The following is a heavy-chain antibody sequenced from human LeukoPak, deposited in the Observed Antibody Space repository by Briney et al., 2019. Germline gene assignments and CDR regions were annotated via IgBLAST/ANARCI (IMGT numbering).Heavy chain of an antibody. V-gene: IGHV1-69*05. CDR3: ARGGRTVTPNIVYFDY. J-gene: IGHJ4*02. CDR1: GCTFSSYA. Sequence: ASVKVSCKASGCTFSSYALSWVRQAPGQGLEWMGGIIPIFGTANYAQKFQGRVTITTDESTSTAYMELSSLRSEDTAVYYCARGGRTVTPNIVYFDYWGQGTLVTVSS. D-gene: IGHD4-17*01. CDR2: IIPIFGTA.